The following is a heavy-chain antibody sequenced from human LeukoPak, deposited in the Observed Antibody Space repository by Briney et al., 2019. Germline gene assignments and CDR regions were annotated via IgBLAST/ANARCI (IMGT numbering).Heavy chain of an antibody. CDR3: ARDSTLEGYFDY. V-gene: IGHV4-38-2*02. Sequence: PSETLSLTCTVSGYSISSGYYWGWIRQPPGKGLEWIGSIYHSGSTYYNPSLKSRVTISVDTSKNQFSLKLSSVTAADTAVYYCARDSTLEGYFDYWGQGTLVTVSS. CDR2: IYHSGST. CDR1: GYSISSGYY. J-gene: IGHJ4*02. D-gene: IGHD5-24*01.